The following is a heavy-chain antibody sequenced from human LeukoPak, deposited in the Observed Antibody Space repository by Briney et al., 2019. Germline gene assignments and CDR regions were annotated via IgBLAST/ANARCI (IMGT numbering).Heavy chain of an antibody. V-gene: IGHV4-34*01. Sequence: SETLSLTCAVYGGSFSGCYWSWIRQPPGKGLEWIGEINHSGSTNYNPSLKSRVTISVDTSKNQFSLKLSSVTAADTAVYYCASSGGSYYYGMDVWGQGTTVTVSS. CDR2: INHSGST. CDR3: ASSGGSYYYGMDV. CDR1: GGSFSGCY. J-gene: IGHJ6*02. D-gene: IGHD2-15*01.